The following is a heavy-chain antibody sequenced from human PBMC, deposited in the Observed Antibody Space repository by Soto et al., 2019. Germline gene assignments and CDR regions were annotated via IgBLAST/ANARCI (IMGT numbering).Heavy chain of an antibody. CDR1: GFTFSSYS. CDR2: ISDDSSYI. Sequence: EVQLVESGGGLVKPGGSLRLSCVGSGFTFSSYSMNWVRQAPGKGLEWVSSISDDSSYIYYAASLKGRFTISRDNAKNSLYLQRSGLRAEDSAVYYCASDVSPWGQGILVNVSS. J-gene: IGHJ5*02. CDR3: ASDVSP. V-gene: IGHV3-21*04.